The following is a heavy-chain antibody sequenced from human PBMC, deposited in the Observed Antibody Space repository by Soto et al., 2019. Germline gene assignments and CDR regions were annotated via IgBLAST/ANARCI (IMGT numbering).Heavy chain of an antibody. Sequence: KPSETLSLTCTVSGGSVSSGSYYWSWIRQPPGKGLEWIGYIYYSGSTNYNPSLKSRVTISVDTSKNQFSLKLSSVTAADTAVYYCARDRDKLGRLAYDAFDIWGQGTMVTVSS. V-gene: IGHV4-61*01. CDR1: GGSVSSGSYY. J-gene: IGHJ3*02. CDR2: IYYSGST. CDR3: ARDRDKLGRLAYDAFDI. D-gene: IGHD1-26*01.